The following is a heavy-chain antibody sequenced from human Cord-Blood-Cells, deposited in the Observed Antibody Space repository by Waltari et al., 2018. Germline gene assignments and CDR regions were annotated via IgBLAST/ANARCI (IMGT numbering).Heavy chain of an antibody. CDR3: ARAPSGYYYYYGMDV. J-gene: IGHJ6*02. D-gene: IGHD5-12*01. CDR2: KNPNSGKT. V-gene: IGHV1-8*01. Sequence: QVQLVQSGAEVKKPGASVKISCKDSGYTFTSYDIKWVRQATGQGSEWMGGKNPNSGKTGYAQKFQGRVSRARNTSISAAYKELSSLRSEDTAVYYCARAPSGYYYYYGMDVWGQGTTVTVSS. CDR1: GYTFTSYD.